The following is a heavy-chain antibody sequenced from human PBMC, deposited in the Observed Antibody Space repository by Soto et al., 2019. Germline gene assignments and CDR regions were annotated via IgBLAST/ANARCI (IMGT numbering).Heavy chain of an antibody. D-gene: IGHD6-13*01. Sequence: QLQLQESGSGLVKPSQTLSLTCAVSGGSISGTTYSWSWIRQPPGKGLEWIGYIYDSGNTYYNPSLKSQFSISVDRSKNQFSLKLSSVTAADTAVYYCARGQGAAAGHSNFDYSGQGALVTVSS. V-gene: IGHV4-30-2*01. CDR1: GGSISGTTYS. CDR2: IYDSGNT. J-gene: IGHJ4*02. CDR3: ARGQGAAAGHSNFDY.